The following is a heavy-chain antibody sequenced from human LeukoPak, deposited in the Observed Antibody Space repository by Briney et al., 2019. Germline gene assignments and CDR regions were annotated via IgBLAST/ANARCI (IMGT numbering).Heavy chain of an antibody. CDR2: ISGSGGST. CDR3: AKDPVVPAAIIVDY. J-gene: IGHJ4*02. V-gene: IGHV3-23*01. Sequence: HPGGSLRLSCAASGFTFSDYAMSWVRQAPGKGLEWVSAISGSGGSTYYADSVKGRFTISRDNSKDTLYLQMHSLRAEDTAVYYCAKDPVVPAAIIVDYWGQGTLVTVSS. D-gene: IGHD2-2*02. CDR1: GFTFSDYA.